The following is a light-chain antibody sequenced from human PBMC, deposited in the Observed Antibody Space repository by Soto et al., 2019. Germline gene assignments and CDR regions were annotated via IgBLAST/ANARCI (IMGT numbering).Light chain of an antibody. Sequence: DIVMTQSPLSLPVTPGEPASISCRSSQSLLHSDGKTYFDWYLQKPGQSPQLLIYLGSNRASGVPERFSGSGSGTEFTLNISRVEAEDVGVYYCMQVLQIPYTFGQGTKLEIK. V-gene: IGKV2-28*01. CDR1: QSLLHSDGKTY. CDR3: MQVLQIPYT. J-gene: IGKJ2*01. CDR2: LGS.